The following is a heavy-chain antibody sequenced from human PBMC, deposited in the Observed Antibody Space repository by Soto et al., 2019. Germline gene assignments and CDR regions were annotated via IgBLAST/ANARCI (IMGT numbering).Heavy chain of an antibody. Sequence: GGSLSLSCAASGFSVSSTYMSWVRQAPGKGLEWVSTLSDGGSSHYADSVTGRFSVSRDNSKNTLYLQMNGLRADDTAIYYCSRDYASGAYDYRGQGTPVTVSS. D-gene: IGHD5-12*01. CDR3: SRDYASGAYDY. CDR2: LSDGGSS. CDR1: GFSVSSTY. J-gene: IGHJ4*02. V-gene: IGHV3-53*01.